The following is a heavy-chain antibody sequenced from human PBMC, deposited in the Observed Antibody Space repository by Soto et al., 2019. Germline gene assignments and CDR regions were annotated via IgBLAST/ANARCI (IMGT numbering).Heavy chain of an antibody. CDR1: GGSISSGDYY. CDR3: ARVRARYYDSSESDY. D-gene: IGHD3-22*01. V-gene: IGHV4-30-4*01. Sequence: PSETLSLTCTVSGGSISSGDYYWSWIRQPPGKGLEWIGYIYYSGSTYYNPSLKSRVTISVDTSKNQFSLKLSSVTAADTAVYYCARVRARYYDSSESDYWGQGTLVTVSS. CDR2: IYYSGST. J-gene: IGHJ4*02.